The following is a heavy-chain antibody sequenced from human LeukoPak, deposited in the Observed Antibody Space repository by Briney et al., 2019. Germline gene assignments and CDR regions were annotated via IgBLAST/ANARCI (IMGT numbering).Heavy chain of an antibody. V-gene: IGHV3-23*01. CDR1: GFTFSSYA. J-gene: IGHJ3*01. Sequence: GGSLRLSCTASGFTFSSYAMTWVRQAPGKGLEWVSAISASGADTYYADSVKGRFTISRDNSKNTLYLHMSSLRAEDTAVYFRAKRPRDTSGYYLGAFDGWGQGTTVTVSS. D-gene: IGHD3-22*01. CDR2: ISASGADT. CDR3: AKRPRDTSGYYLGAFDG.